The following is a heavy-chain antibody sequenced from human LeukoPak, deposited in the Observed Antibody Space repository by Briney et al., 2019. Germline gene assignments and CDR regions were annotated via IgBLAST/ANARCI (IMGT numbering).Heavy chain of an antibody. CDR1: GYTLTELS. Sequence: ASVKVSCKVSGYTLTELSMHWVRQAPGKGLEWMGGFDPEDGETIYAQKFQGRVTMIEDTSTDTAYMELSSLRSEDTAVYYCATVRSDYYDSSGYYNRNAFDIWGQGTMVTVSS. V-gene: IGHV1-24*01. CDR3: ATVRSDYYDSSGYYNRNAFDI. D-gene: IGHD3-22*01. CDR2: FDPEDGET. J-gene: IGHJ3*02.